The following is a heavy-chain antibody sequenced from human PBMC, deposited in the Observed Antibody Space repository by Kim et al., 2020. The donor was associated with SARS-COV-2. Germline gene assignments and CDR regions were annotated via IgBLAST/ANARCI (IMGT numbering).Heavy chain of an antibody. Sequence: ASVKVSCKASGYTFTSYGISWVRQAPGQGLEWMGWISAYNGNTNYAQKLQGRVTMTTDTSTSTAYMELRSLRSDDTAVYYCARVVLYDSSGYRYFDYWGQGTLVTVSS. CDR3: ARVVLYDSSGYRYFDY. CDR1: GYTFTSYG. V-gene: IGHV1-18*01. J-gene: IGHJ4*02. D-gene: IGHD3-22*01. CDR2: ISAYNGNT.